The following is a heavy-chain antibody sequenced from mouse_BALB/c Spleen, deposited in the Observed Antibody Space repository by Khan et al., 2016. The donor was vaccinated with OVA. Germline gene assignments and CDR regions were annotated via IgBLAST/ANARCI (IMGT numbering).Heavy chain of an antibody. CDR1: GYTFTSYT. V-gene: IGHV1-4*01. Sequence: QVQLQQSGAELARPGASVKMSCKASGYTFTSYTIHWVKQRPGQGLEWIGYITPSSSFTNYNQKFNDKATLTADKSSSTAYMQLSSLTSEDSAVYYCARRTSLYIMDYWGQGTSVTVSS. CDR3: ARRTSLYIMDY. D-gene: IGHD1-1*01. CDR2: ITPSSSFT. J-gene: IGHJ4*01.